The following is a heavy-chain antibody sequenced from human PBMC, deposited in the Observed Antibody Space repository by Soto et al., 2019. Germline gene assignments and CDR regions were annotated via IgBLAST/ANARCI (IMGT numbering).Heavy chain of an antibody. CDR2: ISTYNGNT. D-gene: IGHD6-19*01. V-gene: IGHV1-18*04. CDR1: GYTFTDYG. Sequence: ASVKVSCKASGYTFTDYGISWVRQAPGQGLEWMGWISTYNGNTSYAQKIQGRVTMTTDTSTSTAYVELRSLRSDDTAVYYCAREEGISDWHAFDYWGQGTLVTVSS. J-gene: IGHJ4*02. CDR3: AREEGISDWHAFDY.